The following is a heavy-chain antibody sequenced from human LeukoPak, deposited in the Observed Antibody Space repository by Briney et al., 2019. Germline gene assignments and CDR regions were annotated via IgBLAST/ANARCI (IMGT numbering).Heavy chain of an antibody. D-gene: IGHD5-18*01. CDR3: AREVDTAMVHHFDY. CDR2: IYYSGST. J-gene: IGHJ4*02. CDR1: GGSISSGDYY. Sequence: SETLSLTCTVSGGSISSGDYYWSWIRQPPGKGLEWIGYIYYSGSTYYNPSLKSRVTISVDTSKNQFSLKLSSVTAADTAVYYCAREVDTAMVHHFDYWGQGTLVTVSS. V-gene: IGHV4-30-4*01.